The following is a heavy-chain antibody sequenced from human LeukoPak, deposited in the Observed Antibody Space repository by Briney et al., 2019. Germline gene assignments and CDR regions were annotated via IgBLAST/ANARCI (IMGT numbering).Heavy chain of an antibody. D-gene: IGHD6-13*01. CDR1: GGSVSSYS. Sequence: SETLSLTCTVSGGSVSSYSWSWIRQPPGKGLEWIGYFYYSGSTNYNPSLKSRVTISVDTSKSQFSLKLTSVTAADTAVYYCARTRSQGIAAQYFDYWGQGTLVTVSS. CDR2: FYYSGST. CDR3: ARTRSQGIAAQYFDY. J-gene: IGHJ4*02. V-gene: IGHV4-59*08.